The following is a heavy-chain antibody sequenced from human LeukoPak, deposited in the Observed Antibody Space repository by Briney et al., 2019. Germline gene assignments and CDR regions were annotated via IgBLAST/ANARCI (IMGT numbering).Heavy chain of an antibody. CDR2: ISRSTTYI. CDR1: GFTFSRYT. Sequence: GGSLRLSCAASGFTFSRYTMNWVRQAPGKGLEWVSSISRSTTYICYADSVKGRFTISRDNAKSSLYLQMNSLRAEDTAVYYCVRNRNPSYSDNSGYYSFPRDAFDISGQGTMVTVSS. J-gene: IGHJ3*02. D-gene: IGHD3-22*01. V-gene: IGHV3-21*01. CDR3: VRNRNPSYSDNSGYYSFPRDAFDI.